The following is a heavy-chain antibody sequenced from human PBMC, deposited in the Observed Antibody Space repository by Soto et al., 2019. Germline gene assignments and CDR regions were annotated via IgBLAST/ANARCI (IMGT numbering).Heavy chain of an antibody. D-gene: IGHD2-2*01. V-gene: IGHV4-30-2*01. CDR1: GGSISSGGYS. J-gene: IGHJ5*02. Sequence: TLSLTCAVSGGSISSGGYSWSWIRQPPGKGLEWIGYIYHSGSTYYNPSLKSRVTISVDRSKNQFSLKLSSVTAADTAVYYCARAGYCSSTSCFNWFDPWGQGTLVTVSS. CDR2: IYHSGST. CDR3: ARAGYCSSTSCFNWFDP.